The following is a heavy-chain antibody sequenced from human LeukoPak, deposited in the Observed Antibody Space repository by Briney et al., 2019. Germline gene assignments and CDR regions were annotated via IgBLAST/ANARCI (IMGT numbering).Heavy chain of an antibody. D-gene: IGHD2-15*01. Sequence: GRSLRLSCAASGFTFRSYAMSWVRQAPGKGLEWVSSISGSGGSTYYADSVKGRFTISRDNSKNTLYLQMNSLRAEDTAVYYCAKVVVVVAANPIDYWGQGTLVTVSS. CDR2: ISGSGGST. V-gene: IGHV3-23*01. CDR1: GFTFRSYA. CDR3: AKVVVVVAANPIDY. J-gene: IGHJ4*02.